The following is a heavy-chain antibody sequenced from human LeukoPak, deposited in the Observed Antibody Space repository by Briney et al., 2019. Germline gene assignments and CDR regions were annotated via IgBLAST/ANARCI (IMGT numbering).Heavy chain of an antibody. D-gene: IGHD5-24*01. CDR3: ARHVEEFDP. V-gene: IGHV4-39*01. J-gene: IGHJ5*02. CDR2: IYYSGST. Sequence: SETLSLTCTVSSGSISSSSYYWGWIRQPPGKGLEWIGSIYYSGSTYYNPSLKSRVTISVDTSKNQFSLKLSSVTAADTAVYYCARHVEEFDPWGQGTLVTVSS. CDR1: SGSISSSSYY.